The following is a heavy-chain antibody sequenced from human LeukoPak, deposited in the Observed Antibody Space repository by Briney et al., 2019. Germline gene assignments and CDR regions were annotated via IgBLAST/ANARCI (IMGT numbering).Heavy chain of an antibody. CDR1: GFTFSTYS. J-gene: IGHJ4*02. CDR2: TKQDGSEK. D-gene: IGHD2-15*01. V-gene: IGHV3-7*05. Sequence: GGSLRLSCAASGFTFSTYSINWVRQAPGKGLEWVANTKQDGSEKYYVDSVKGRFTISRDNAKNSLYLQINSLRAEDTAVYYCARDGRLTPFEYWGQGTLVTVSS. CDR3: ARDGRLTPFEY.